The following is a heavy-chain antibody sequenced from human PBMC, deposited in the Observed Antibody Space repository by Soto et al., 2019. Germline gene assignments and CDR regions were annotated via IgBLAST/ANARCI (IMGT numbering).Heavy chain of an antibody. J-gene: IGHJ4*02. D-gene: IGHD5-18*01. V-gene: IGHV1-69*06. CDR2: IIPIFGTA. CDR3: ARDLFERGYSYGPFDY. Sequence: GASVKVSCKASGGTFSSYAISWVRQAPGQGLEWMGGIIPIFGTANYAQKFQGRVTITADKSTSTAYMELSSLRSEDTAVYYCARDLFERGYSYGPFDYWGQGTLVTVSS. CDR1: GGTFSSYA.